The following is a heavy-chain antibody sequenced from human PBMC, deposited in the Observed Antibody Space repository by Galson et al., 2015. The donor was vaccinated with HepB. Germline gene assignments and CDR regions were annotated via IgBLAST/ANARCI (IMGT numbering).Heavy chain of an antibody. D-gene: IGHD3-16*01. Sequence: ETLSLTCAVYGGSFSGYYWSWIRQPPGKGLEWIGEINHSGSTNYNPSLKSRVTISVDTSKNQFSLKLSSVTAADTAVYYCARGRRGLRLVRGAFDIWGQGTMVTVSS. CDR2: INHSGST. J-gene: IGHJ3*02. CDR1: GGSFSGYY. CDR3: ARGRRGLRLVRGAFDI. V-gene: IGHV4-34*01.